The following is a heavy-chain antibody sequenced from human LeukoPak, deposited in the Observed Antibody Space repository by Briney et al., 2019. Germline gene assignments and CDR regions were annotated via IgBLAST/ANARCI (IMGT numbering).Heavy chain of an antibody. CDR3: ARGQYCADGVCSSETYYCYGMDV. CDR1: AYTFTGYY. J-gene: IGHJ6*02. CDR2: INPKTGGT. Sequence: GASVKVSCKASAYTFTGYYMHWVRQAPGQGLEWMGWINPKTGGTNYAQKFQGRVTMTRDTSISTAYMELSTLRSDDTAVYYCARGQYCADGVCSSETYYCYGMDVWGQGTTVTVSS. V-gene: IGHV1-2*02. D-gene: IGHD2-8*01.